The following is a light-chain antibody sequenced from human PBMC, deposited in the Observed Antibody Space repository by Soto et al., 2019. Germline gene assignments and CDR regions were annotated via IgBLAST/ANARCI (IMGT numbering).Light chain of an antibody. V-gene: IGKV1-5*03. CDR1: QSIGTS. CDR2: KAS. J-gene: IGKJ1*01. Sequence: DIQMTQFPSTLSASVGDRVTISCRASQSIGTSLAWYQQTPGKAPKHLIYKASILESGVPSRFSGSGSGADFTLTFSSLQPDDFATYYCQQYHTFPTFGQGTKVDIK. CDR3: QQYHTFPT.